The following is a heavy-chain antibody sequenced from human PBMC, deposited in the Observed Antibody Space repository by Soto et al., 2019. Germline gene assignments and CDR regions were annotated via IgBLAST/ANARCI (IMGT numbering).Heavy chain of an antibody. CDR2: IYYSGST. J-gene: IGHJ5*02. CDR1: GGSISSYY. D-gene: IGHD3-3*01. Sequence: SETLSLTCTVSGGSISSYYWSWIRQPPGKGLEWIGYIYYSGSTNYNPSLKSRVTISVDTSKNQFSLKLSSVTAADTAVYYCARAGNYDFWSGHNWSDPWGQGTLVTVSS. CDR3: ARAGNYDFWSGHNWSDP. V-gene: IGHV4-59*01.